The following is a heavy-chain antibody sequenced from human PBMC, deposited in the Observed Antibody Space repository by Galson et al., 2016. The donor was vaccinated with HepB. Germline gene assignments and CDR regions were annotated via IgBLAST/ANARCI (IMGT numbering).Heavy chain of an antibody. CDR2: ISYNI. V-gene: IGHV3-21*01. CDR3: ARDNCINAICYTGWFDS. J-gene: IGHJ5*01. Sequence: SLRLSCAASGFTFSTYNMNWVRQAPGKGLEWVSSISYNIYYADSVRGRFTISRDNAKTSPFLQMNSLRVEDTAVYYCARDNCINAICYTGWFDSWGQGTLVTVSA. D-gene: IGHD2-8*01. CDR1: GFTFSTYN.